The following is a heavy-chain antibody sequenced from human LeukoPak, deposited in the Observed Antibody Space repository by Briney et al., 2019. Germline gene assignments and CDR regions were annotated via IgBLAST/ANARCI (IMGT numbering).Heavy chain of an antibody. V-gene: IGHV1-8*03. CDR1: GYTFTSYD. J-gene: IGHJ4*02. Sequence: GASVKVSCKASGYTFTSYDINWVRQATGPELEWMGWMNPNSGNTGYAQKFQGRVTITRNTSISTAYMELSSLRSEDTAVYYCARGPEGDFWSGYLYYFDYWGQGTLVTVSS. D-gene: IGHD3-3*01. CDR3: ARGPEGDFWSGYLYYFDY. CDR2: MNPNSGNT.